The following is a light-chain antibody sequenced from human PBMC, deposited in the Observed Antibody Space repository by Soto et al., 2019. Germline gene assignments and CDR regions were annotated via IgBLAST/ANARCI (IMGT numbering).Light chain of an antibody. V-gene: IGKV3-15*01. CDR1: PSVTNY. J-gene: IGKJ5*01. Sequence: EIVLTQSPATLSLSPGERATLSCRASPSVTNYLAWYQQKPGQAPRLLIYEASTRATGIPDRFSGHGSGTEFTLTISSLQSEDCAVYYCQQYNNWPSITFGQGTRLEI. CDR3: QQYNNWPSIT. CDR2: EAS.